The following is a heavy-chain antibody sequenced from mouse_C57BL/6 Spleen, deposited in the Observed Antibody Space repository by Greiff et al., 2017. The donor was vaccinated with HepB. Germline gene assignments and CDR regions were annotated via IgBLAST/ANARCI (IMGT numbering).Heavy chain of an antibody. D-gene: IGHD1-1*01. CDR3: ARGITTVVAHYYAMDY. V-gene: IGHV5-4*01. Sequence: EVHLVESGGGLVKPGGSLKLSCAASGFTFSSYAMSWVRQTPEKRLEWVATISDGGSYTYYPDNVKGRFTISRDNAKNNLYLQMSHLKSEDTAMYYCARGITTVVAHYYAMDYWGQGTSVTVSS. CDR2: ISDGGSYT. CDR1: GFTFSSYA. J-gene: IGHJ4*01.